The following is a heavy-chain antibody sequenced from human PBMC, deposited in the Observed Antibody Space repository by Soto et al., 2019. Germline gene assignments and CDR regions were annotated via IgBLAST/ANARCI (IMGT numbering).Heavy chain of an antibody. V-gene: IGHV4-61*01. Sequence: PPETLSLTCTVSGGSVSSGSYYWSWIRQPPGKGLEWIGEIYYSGSTTYNPSLRSRVTMSVDTSKNQFSLKLNPMTAADTAIYYCARVGGSGWNFDSWGQGILVTVSS. CDR3: ARVGGSGWNFDS. CDR1: GGSVSSGSYY. CDR2: IYYSGST. D-gene: IGHD6-19*01. J-gene: IGHJ4*02.